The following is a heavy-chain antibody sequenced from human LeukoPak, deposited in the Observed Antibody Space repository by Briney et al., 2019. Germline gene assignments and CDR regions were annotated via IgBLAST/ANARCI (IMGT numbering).Heavy chain of an antibody. CDR3: AKGGFGELLISSGFDY. J-gene: IGHJ4*02. V-gene: IGHV3-48*04. D-gene: IGHD3-10*01. CDR2: ISSSSSTI. Sequence: PGGSLRLSCAASGFTFSSYSMNWVRQAPGKGLEWVSYISSSSSTIYYADSVKGRFTISRDNAKNSLYLQMNSLRAEDTALYYCAKGGFGELLISSGFDYWGQGTLVTVSS. CDR1: GFTFSSYS.